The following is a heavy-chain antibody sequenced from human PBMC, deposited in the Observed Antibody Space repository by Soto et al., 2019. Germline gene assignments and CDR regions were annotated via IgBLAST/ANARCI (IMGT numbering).Heavy chain of an antibody. D-gene: IGHD2-21*01. V-gene: IGHV1-18*04. J-gene: IGHJ5*02. CDR2: ISAYNGNT. CDR3: ARLVPFDDPPHKWFDP. CDR1: GYSFTSYG. Sequence: XSVKGAYTAAGYSFTSYGISWVRQAPGQGLEWMGWISAYNGNTNYAQKLQGRVTMTTDTSTSTAYMELRSLRSDDTAVYYCARLVPFDDPPHKWFDPW.